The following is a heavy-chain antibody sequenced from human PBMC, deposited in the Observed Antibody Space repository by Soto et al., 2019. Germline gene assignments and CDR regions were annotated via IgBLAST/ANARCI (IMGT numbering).Heavy chain of an antibody. J-gene: IGHJ4*02. CDR3: ARRDWSGSTSHFYFDY. CDR2: IYHSGST. D-gene: IGHD3-9*01. Sequence: SEILSLTCAVSGGSIISSNWWNWVRQPPGKGLEWIGEIYHSGSTYYKPSLKSRVAMSVDTSKNQFSLKLTSATAADTAVYYCARRDWSGSTSHFYFDYWGQGVLVTVSS. V-gene: IGHV4-4*02. CDR1: GGSIISSNW.